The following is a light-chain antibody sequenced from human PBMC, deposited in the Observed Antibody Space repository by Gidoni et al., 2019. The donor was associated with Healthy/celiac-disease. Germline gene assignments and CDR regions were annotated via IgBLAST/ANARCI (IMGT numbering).Light chain of an antibody. CDR2: DDR. CDR3: QVWDSSSDHPV. CDR1: NIGSKS. J-gene: IGLJ2*01. Sequence: SYVLTQPPAVSVAPGQTARITCGGNNIGSKSVHWYQQKPGQAPVLVVYDDRDRPSGIPERFSGSNSGNTATLTSSRVEAGDEADYYCQVWDSSSDHPVFGGGTKLTVL. V-gene: IGLV3-21*02.